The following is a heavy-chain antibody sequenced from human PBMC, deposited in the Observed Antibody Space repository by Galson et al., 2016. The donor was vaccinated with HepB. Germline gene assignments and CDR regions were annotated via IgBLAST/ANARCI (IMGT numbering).Heavy chain of an antibody. Sequence: SLRLSCAASGFTFSAYKIHWVRQAPGKGLEWVTTISYDGTNENYADSVKGRFTISRDNAKNSLYLQMSSLRDEDTAVYYCARARSSGAINWFDPWGQGTLVTVSS. J-gene: IGHJ5*02. CDR2: ISYDGTNE. V-gene: IGHV3-30*03. CDR1: GFTFSAYK. CDR3: ARARSSGAINWFDP. D-gene: IGHD6-25*01.